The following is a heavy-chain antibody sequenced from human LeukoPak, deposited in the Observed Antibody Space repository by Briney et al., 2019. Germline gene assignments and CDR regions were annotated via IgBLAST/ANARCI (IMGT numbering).Heavy chain of an antibody. CDR3: ARTTSFTASGYDY. D-gene: IGHD6-25*01. J-gene: IGHJ4*02. CDR2: MNPNNGDS. V-gene: IGHV1-8*03. CDR1: GCTFTNYL. Sequence: ASVTVSCKASGCTFTNYLINWVGQATGQGGEGMGGMNPNNGDSGYAQKFQGRVAITRDTSISTSYMELRSLSSDDTAVYFCARTTSFTASGYDYWGQGTLVTVSS.